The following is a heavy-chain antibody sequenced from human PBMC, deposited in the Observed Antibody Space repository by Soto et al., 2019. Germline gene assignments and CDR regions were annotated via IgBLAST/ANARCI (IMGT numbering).Heavy chain of an antibody. V-gene: IGHV1-18*01. CDR1: GYTFSDFG. D-gene: IGHD2-15*01. J-gene: IGHJ4*02. CDR2: ISPYNGDT. Sequence: QVPLVQSGAEVKEPGASVKVSCKASGYTFSDFGISWVRQAPGQGLEGMAWISPYNGDTKYTQKLQGRVTMTTDTSTGTAYMELRSLRSDDTAVYYCAREYCRGGSCYGVDYGGQGTLVTVSS. CDR3: AREYCRGGSCYGVDY.